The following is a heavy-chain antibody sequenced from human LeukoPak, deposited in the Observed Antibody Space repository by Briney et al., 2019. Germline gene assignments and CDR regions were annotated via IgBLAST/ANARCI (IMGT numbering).Heavy chain of an antibody. CDR3: ARDSGVSGLLPIGRPYYFDY. Sequence: GGSLRLSCAASGFTFSSYNMKWVRQAPGKGLEWVSSISTSSSYIYYADSVKGRFTISRDNAKNSLNLQMNSLRVEDTAVYYCARDSGVSGLLPIGRPYYFDYWGQGTLVTVSS. J-gene: IGHJ4*02. D-gene: IGHD2-21*02. CDR2: ISTSSSYI. V-gene: IGHV3-21*04. CDR1: GFTFSSYN.